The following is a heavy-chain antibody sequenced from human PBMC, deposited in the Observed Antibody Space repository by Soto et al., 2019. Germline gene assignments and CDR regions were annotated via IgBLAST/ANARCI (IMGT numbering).Heavy chain of an antibody. CDR2: IYYSGSI. Sequence: SETLCLTCTVSGGSISSYYWSWIRQPLGKGLEWIGYIYYSGSINYNPSLKSRVTISVDTSKNQFSLKLSSVTAADTAVYYCARCLFSYGARFDPWGPGTLVTVSS. CDR3: ARCLFSYGARFDP. V-gene: IGHV4-59*01. J-gene: IGHJ5*02. D-gene: IGHD1-26*01. CDR1: GGSISSYY.